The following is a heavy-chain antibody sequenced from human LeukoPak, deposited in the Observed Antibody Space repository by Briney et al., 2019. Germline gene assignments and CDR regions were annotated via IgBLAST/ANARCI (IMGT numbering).Heavy chain of an antibody. V-gene: IGHV3-11*01. CDR1: GLTFSDYY. J-gene: IGHJ5*02. CDR2: INIGGTNT. Sequence: GGSLRLYCAAPGLTFSDYYMSWIRQAPGKGLEWLSYINIGGTNTHYADSVKGRFTISRDNAKKSLYLEMTNLRAEDTAVYYCATEGAGFDTWGQGVLVTVSS. CDR3: ATEGAGFDT.